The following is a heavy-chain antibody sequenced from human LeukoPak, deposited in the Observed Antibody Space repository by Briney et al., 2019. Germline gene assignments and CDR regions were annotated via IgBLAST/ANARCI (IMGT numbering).Heavy chain of an antibody. CDR2: IRQDGKEK. J-gene: IGHJ3*02. D-gene: IGHD2-21*02. CDR1: GFTFSSDW. Sequence: PGGSLRLSCAASGFTFSSDWMSWVRQAPGKGLEWVANIRQDGKEKYYVDSVKGRFTISRDNAKNSLYLQMNSLRAEDTAVYYCATYCGGDCYSPHDAFDIWGQGTMVTVSS. CDR3: ATYCGGDCYSPHDAFDI. V-gene: IGHV3-7*05.